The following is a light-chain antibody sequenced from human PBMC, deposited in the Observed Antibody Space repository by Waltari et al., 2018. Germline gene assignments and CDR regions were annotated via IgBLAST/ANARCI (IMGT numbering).Light chain of an antibody. CDR2: LVS. CDR1: QSLLHSSGNTY. J-gene: IGKJ2*01. CDR3: MQALQTPYT. Sequence: DFVMTQSPLSLPVTPGEPASISCRSSQSLLHSSGNTYLDWYLQKPGQSPQLLIYLVSKRASGVPDRFSGSGSGTDYTLRISTVEAEDVGVYYCMQALQTPYTFGQGTKLEIK. V-gene: IGKV2-28*01.